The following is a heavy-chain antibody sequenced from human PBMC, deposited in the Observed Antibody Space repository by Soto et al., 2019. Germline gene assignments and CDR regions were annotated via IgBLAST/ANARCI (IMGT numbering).Heavy chain of an antibody. CDR1: GDSISSYY. V-gene: IGHV4-59*08. CDR3: ARWRRSRELDL. Sequence: VQLQESGPGLVKPSEALSLTCTVSGDSISSYYWNWMRQPPGKGLEWIGYSHYSGSTNYDASLTSRVTLSVDTCRDQFSRKLSSVTAAHTAVYYGARWRRSRELDLWGQGTTVTVSS. CDR2: SHYSGST. D-gene: IGHD3-10*01. J-gene: IGHJ6*02.